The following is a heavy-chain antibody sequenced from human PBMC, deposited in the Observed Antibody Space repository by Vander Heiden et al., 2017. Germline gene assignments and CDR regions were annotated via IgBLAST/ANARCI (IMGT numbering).Heavy chain of an antibody. J-gene: IGHJ4*02. CDR1: GGTISCYA. D-gene: IGHD2-2*01. V-gene: IGHV1-69*10. CDR2: IILILGIA. CDR3: AREIGYCSSTSCTTSHFDY. Sequence: QVQLVQSGAEVKKPGSPVKVSCTASGGTISCYATSSVRQAPRQVLAWMGGIILILGIANYAQKFQGRVTITADKSTSTAYMELSSLRSEDTAVYYCAREIGYCSSTSCTTSHFDYWGQGTLVTVSS.